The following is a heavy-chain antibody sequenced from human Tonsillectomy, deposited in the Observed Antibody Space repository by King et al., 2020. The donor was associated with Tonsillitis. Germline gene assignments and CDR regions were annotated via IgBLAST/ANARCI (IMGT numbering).Heavy chain of an antibody. CDR2: ISWNSGSI. J-gene: IGHJ5*02. Sequence: VQLVESGGGLVQPGRSLRLSCAASGFTFDDYAMHWVRQAPGKGLEWVSGISWNSGSIGYADSVKGRFTIPRDNAKNSLYLQMNSLRAEDTALYYCAKDYDSSGIATVGWFDPWGQGTLVTVSS. D-gene: IGHD3-22*01. V-gene: IGHV3-9*01. CDR3: AKDYDSSGIATVGWFDP. CDR1: GFTFDDYA.